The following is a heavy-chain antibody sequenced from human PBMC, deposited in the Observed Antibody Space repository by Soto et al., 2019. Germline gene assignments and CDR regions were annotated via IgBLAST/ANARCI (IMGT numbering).Heavy chain of an antibody. V-gene: IGHV1-69*02. CDR2: IIPILGIA. J-gene: IGHJ4*02. CDR1: GGTFSSYT. D-gene: IGHD3-10*01. CDR3: ARGSKNYYGSGSSISGDDY. Sequence: QVQLVQSGAEVKKPGSSVKVSCKASGGTFSSYTISWVRQAPGQGLEWMGRIIPILGIANYAQKFQGRVTITADKSTSTAYMELSSLRSEDTAVYYCARGSKNYYGSGSSISGDDYWGQGTLVTVSS.